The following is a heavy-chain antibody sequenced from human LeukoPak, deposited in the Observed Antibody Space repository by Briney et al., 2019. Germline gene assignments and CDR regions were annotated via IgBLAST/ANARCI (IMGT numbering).Heavy chain of an antibody. D-gene: IGHD5-24*01. CDR2: ISSSSSTI. CDR1: GFTFSSYS. V-gene: IGHV3-48*01. Sequence: GGSLRLSCAASGFTFSSYSMNWVRQAPGKGLEWVSYISSSSSTIYYADSVRGRFTISRDNAKNSLYLQMNSLRAEDTAVYYCASGRRDGYNCYFDYWGQGTLVTVSS. J-gene: IGHJ4*02. CDR3: ASGRRDGYNCYFDY.